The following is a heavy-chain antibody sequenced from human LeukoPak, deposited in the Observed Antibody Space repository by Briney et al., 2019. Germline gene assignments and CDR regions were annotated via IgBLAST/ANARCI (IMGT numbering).Heavy chain of an antibody. V-gene: IGHV1-2*02. CDR1: GYTFTGYY. J-gene: IGHJ1*01. CDR3: ARVFAVAGTRRVYFQH. D-gene: IGHD6-19*01. Sequence: ASVKVSCKASGYTFTGYYMHWVRQAPGQGLEWMGWINPNSGGTNYAQKFQGRVTMTRDTSISTAYMELSRLRSDDTAVYHCARVFAVAGTRRVYFQHWGQGTLVTVSS. CDR2: INPNSGGT.